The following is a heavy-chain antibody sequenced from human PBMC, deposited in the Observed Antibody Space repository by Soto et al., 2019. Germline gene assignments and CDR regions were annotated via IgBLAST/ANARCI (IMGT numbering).Heavy chain of an antibody. CDR3: ARGLTYYDFWSGYPHGMDV. CDR2: VKHSGST. J-gene: IGHJ6*02. V-gene: IGHV4-34*01. Sequence: PPETLSLTCTVYGGSFSGYFWNWICQSPGKGPEWIGKVKHSGSTNYNPSLKSRVTISLDTSKNQFSLKLSSVTAADTAMYYCARGLTYYDFWSGYPHGMDVWGQGSTVTVSS. D-gene: IGHD3-3*01. CDR1: GGSFSGYF.